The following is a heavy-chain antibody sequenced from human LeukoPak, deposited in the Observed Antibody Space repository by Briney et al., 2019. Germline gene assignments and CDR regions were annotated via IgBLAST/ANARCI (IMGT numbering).Heavy chain of an antibody. Sequence: SQTLSLTCTVSGGSISSGDYYWSWIRQPPGKGLEWIGSVNYGGNTYYDSSLKSRVTISVDTSKNHFSLRLSSVTAADTAVYYCARLVLSYGNAFDHWGQGALVTVSS. CDR2: VNYGGNT. D-gene: IGHD3-16*01. CDR3: ARLVLSYGNAFDH. J-gene: IGHJ5*02. V-gene: IGHV4-39*02. CDR1: GGSISSGDYY.